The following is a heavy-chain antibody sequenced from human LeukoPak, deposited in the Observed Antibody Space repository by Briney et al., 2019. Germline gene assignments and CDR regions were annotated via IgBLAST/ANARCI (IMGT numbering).Heavy chain of an antibody. CDR1: GGSISSSSYY. D-gene: IGHD3-10*01. CDR3: AARPSQPRVLLWFGELFDYYYGMDV. J-gene: IGHJ6*02. Sequence: SETLSLTCAVSGGSISSSSYYWGWIRQPPGKGLEWIGMINYSGNTYYNPSLKSRVTISVDTSKNQFSLKLSSVTAADTAVYYCAARPSQPRVLLWFGELFDYYYGMDVWGQGTTVTVSS. V-gene: IGHV4-39*07. CDR2: INYSGNT.